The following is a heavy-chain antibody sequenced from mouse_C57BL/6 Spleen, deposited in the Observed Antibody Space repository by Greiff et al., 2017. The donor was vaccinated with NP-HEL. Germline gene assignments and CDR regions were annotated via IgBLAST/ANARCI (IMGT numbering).Heavy chain of an antibody. D-gene: IGHD2-3*01. CDR3: TRDLLDGYYGMDY. CDR2: ISSGGDYI. J-gene: IGHJ4*01. Sequence: DVHLVESGEGLVKPGGSLKLSCAASGFTFSSYAMSWVRQTPEKRLEWVAYISSGGDYIYYADTVKGRFTISRDNARNTLYLQMSSLKSEDTAMYYCTRDLLDGYYGMDYWGQGTSVTVSS. V-gene: IGHV5-9-1*02. CDR1: GFTFSSYA.